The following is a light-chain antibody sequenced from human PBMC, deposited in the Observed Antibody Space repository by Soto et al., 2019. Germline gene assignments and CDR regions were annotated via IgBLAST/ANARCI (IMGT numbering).Light chain of an antibody. J-gene: IGKJ4*01. CDR2: WAS. Sequence: DIVMTQSPDSLAVSLGERATINCKSSQSVLYSSNNKNYLAWYQQKPGQPPKLLIYWASTRESGVPDRFSGSGSGTDFTLTISSLQAEDVAVYYSQQYYSTSPLTFGGGTKVEIK. CDR3: QQYYSTSPLT. CDR1: QSVLYSSNNKNY. V-gene: IGKV4-1*01.